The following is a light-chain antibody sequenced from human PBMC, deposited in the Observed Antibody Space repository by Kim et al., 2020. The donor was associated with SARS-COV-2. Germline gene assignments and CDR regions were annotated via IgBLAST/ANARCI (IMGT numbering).Light chain of an antibody. CDR2: GDK. Sequence: ALGQTVTITCQGDSLRGYYASWFRQKSGQAPILVIYGDKNWPSGIPDRFSGSGSGNTASLTITGAQAEDEADYYCNSRDSSGNHVLFGGGTKLTVL. V-gene: IGLV3-19*01. CDR3: NSRDSSGNHVL. CDR1: SLRGYY. J-gene: IGLJ3*02.